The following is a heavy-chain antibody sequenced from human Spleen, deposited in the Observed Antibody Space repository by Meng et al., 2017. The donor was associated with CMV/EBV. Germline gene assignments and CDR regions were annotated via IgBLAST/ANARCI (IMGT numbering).Heavy chain of an antibody. V-gene: IGHV4-38-2*02. D-gene: IGHD6-13*01. CDR3: ARMYSSSSGY. CDR1: GYSISSGYY. J-gene: IGHJ4*02. CDR2: IYHSGST. Sequence: SETLSLTCTVSGYSISSGYYWGWIRQPPGTGLEWIGSIYHSGSTYYNPSLKSRVTISVDTSKNQFSLKLSSVTAADTAVYYCARMYSSSSGYWGQGTLVTVSS.